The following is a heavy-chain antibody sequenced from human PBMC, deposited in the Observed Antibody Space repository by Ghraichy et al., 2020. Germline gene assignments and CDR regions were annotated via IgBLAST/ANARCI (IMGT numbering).Heavy chain of an antibody. CDR3: APSPAGTVTTRTHY. CDR2: ISGSGVST. J-gene: IGHJ4*02. V-gene: IGHV3-23*01. D-gene: IGHD4-11*01. Sequence: ISGSGVSTYYADSVKGRFTISRDNSKNTLYLQRNSLRAEDTAVYYCAPSPAGTVTTRTHYWGQFILVTVSS.